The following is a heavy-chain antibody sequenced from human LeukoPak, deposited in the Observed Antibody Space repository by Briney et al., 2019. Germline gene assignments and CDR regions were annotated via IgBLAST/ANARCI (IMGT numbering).Heavy chain of an antibody. CDR3: AKRVPAASFDY. CDR2: ISGSGGST. V-gene: IGHV3-23*01. J-gene: IGHJ4*02. Sequence: GSLRLSCAASGFTFNTFWMTWVRQAPGKGLEWLSAISGSGGSTYYADSLKGRFTISRDNSKNTLYLQMNSLRAEDTAVYYCAKRVPAASFDYWGQGTLVTVSS. CDR1: GFTFNTFW. D-gene: IGHD2-2*01.